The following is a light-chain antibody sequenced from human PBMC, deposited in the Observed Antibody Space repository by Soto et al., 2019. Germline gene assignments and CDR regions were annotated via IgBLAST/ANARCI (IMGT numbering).Light chain of an antibody. V-gene: IGKV3-20*01. CDR2: GAS. CDR1: ETVATN. CDR3: QQYGSSAPIT. J-gene: IGKJ5*01. Sequence: VMSQSPATLSVSPGERATLSCWASETVATNLAWYQQKPGQAPRLLIYGASSRATGIPDRFSGSGSETDFTLTISRLEPEDFALYYCQQYGSSAPITFGQGTRLEIK.